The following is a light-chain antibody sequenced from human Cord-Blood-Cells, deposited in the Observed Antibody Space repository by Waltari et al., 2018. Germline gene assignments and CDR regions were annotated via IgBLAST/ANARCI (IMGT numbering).Light chain of an antibody. Sequence: QSALTQPASVSGSPGQSITISCTGTSSDVGSYNLVSGYQKHPGKAPKLMIYEGSKRASGVSKLFSGSKSGNTASLAISGLQAEDEADYYCCSYAGSSTWVFGGGTKLTVL. CDR3: CSYAGSSTWV. V-gene: IGLV2-23*01. J-gene: IGLJ3*02. CDR1: SSDVGSYNL. CDR2: EGS.